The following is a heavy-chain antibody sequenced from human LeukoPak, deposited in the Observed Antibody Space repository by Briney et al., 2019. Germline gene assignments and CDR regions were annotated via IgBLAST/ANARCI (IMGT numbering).Heavy chain of an antibody. Sequence: GGSLRLSCAASGFTFSSYAMSWVRQAPGKGLGWASAISGSGGSTYYADSVKGRFTISRDDSKNTLYLQMNSLRAEDTAVYYCASGYSGYDYYFDYWGQGTLVTVSS. CDR3: ASGYSGYDYYFDY. CDR2: ISGSGGST. J-gene: IGHJ4*02. V-gene: IGHV3-23*01. D-gene: IGHD5-12*01. CDR1: GFTFSSYA.